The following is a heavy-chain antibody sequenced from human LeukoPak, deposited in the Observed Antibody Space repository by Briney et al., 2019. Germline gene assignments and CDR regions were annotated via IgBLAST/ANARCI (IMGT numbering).Heavy chain of an antibody. V-gene: IGHV1-18*01. CDR2: ISTYSGNT. Sequence: ASVKVSCKASGYXFAGYGISWVRQAPGQGLEWIGWISTYSGNTNYAHNLQGRITVTTETSSSTAYMELGSLRSDDTAVYYCARVGAAPGHFDYWGQGTQLTASS. CDR1: GYXFAGYG. D-gene: IGHD6-13*01. J-gene: IGHJ4*02. CDR3: ARVGAAPGHFDY.